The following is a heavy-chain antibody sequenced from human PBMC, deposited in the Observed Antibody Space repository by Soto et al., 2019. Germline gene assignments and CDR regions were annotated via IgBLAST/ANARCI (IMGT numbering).Heavy chain of an antibody. Sequence: QVQPVLSGAEVKKPGSSVKVSCKASGGTFSSYALSWVRQAPGQGLEWMGGIIPIFGSANYAQKFQGRVTITADESTSTAYMELSSLRSEDTAVYYCARGGATGTTRQARRIYYYYGMDVWGQGTTVTVSS. D-gene: IGHD4-17*01. V-gene: IGHV1-69*12. CDR3: ARGGATGTTRQARRIYYYYGMDV. J-gene: IGHJ6*02. CDR1: GGTFSSYA. CDR2: IIPIFGSA.